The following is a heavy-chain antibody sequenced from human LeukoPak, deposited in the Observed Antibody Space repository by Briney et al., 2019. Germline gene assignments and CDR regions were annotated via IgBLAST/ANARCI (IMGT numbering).Heavy chain of an antibody. Sequence: PGGSLRLSCAASGFTFSSFVMSRVRQAPGKGLGWVSAISGSGGSTYYADSVKGRFTMSRDNSKNTLYLQMNSLRAEDTAVYYCAKGEYSSSWYAEYFQHWGQGTLVTVSS. CDR2: ISGSGGST. CDR3: AKGEYSSSWYAEYFQH. J-gene: IGHJ1*01. D-gene: IGHD6-13*01. CDR1: GFTFSSFV. V-gene: IGHV3-23*01.